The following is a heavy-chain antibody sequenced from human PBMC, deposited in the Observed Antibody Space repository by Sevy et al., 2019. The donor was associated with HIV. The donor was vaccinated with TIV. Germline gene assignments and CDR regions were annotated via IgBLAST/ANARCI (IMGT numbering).Heavy chain of an antibody. V-gene: IGHV4-34*01. CDR1: GGSFSGYY. J-gene: IGHJ4*02. Sequence: SETLSLTCAVYGGSFSGYYWSWIRQPPGKGLEWIGEINESGNTTYNPSLRSRVTISVKTSKNQCSLMVNSVTAADSGGDFCAGSARATAAGRGIVWGQGTLVTVSS. CDR3: AGSARATAAGRGIV. CDR2: INESGNT. D-gene: IGHD6-13*01.